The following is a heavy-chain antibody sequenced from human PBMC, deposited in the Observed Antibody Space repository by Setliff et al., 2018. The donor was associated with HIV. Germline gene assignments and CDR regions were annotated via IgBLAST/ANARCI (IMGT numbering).Heavy chain of an antibody. Sequence: SETLSLTCTVSGGSIRGYYWSWLRQPPGKGLEWIGYVFYTGSTTYSPSLKSRLTITVDTSQHQFSLKLTSVTAADTAVYYCARQVPIPGVAVTPIDFWGQGILVTVSS. CDR1: GGSIRGYY. CDR3: ARQVPIPGVAVTPIDF. CDR2: VFYTGST. J-gene: IGHJ4*02. V-gene: IGHV4-59*08. D-gene: IGHD3-22*01.